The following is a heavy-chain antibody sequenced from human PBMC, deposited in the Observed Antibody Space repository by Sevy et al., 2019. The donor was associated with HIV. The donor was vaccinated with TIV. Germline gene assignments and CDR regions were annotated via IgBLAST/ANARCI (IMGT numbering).Heavy chain of an antibody. CDR2: FFYSGST. CDR3: ARGIAAPRGMDV. Sequence: SETLSLTCTVSGDSISGYYWSWIRQPPGKGLEWIGYFFYSGSTNYNPSLKSRVTVSVDTTRNQVSLKVRSVTAADTAVYYCARGIAAPRGMDVWGQGTTVTVSS. J-gene: IGHJ6*02. V-gene: IGHV4-59*01. CDR1: GDSISGYY. D-gene: IGHD6-13*01.